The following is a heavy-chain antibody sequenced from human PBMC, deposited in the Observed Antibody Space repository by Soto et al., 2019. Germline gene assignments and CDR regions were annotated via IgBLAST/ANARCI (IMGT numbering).Heavy chain of an antibody. Sequence: SETLSLTCAVSGCSISSGYYWGWIRQPPGKGLEWIGSIYRSGSTYYNPSLKSPVTISVDTSKNQFSLKLSSVTAADTAVYYCARVRGNWDYNYFDYWGQGTLVTVSS. V-gene: IGHV4-38-2*01. J-gene: IGHJ4*02. CDR3: ARVRGNWDYNYFDY. CDR1: GCSISSGYY. CDR2: IYRSGST. D-gene: IGHD1-7*01.